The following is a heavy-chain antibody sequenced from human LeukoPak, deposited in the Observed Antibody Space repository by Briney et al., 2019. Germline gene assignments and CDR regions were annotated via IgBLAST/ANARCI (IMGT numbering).Heavy chain of an antibody. Sequence: ASVKVSCKASGYTFTSYGISWVRQAPGQGLEWMGWISAYNGNTNYAQKFQGRVTMTRDTSISTAYMELSRLRSDDTAVYYCARGSLVITMIVVVSQPWGQGTLVTVSS. CDR2: ISAYNGNT. D-gene: IGHD3-22*01. CDR3: ARGSLVITMIVVVSQP. J-gene: IGHJ4*02. V-gene: IGHV1-18*01. CDR1: GYTFTSYG.